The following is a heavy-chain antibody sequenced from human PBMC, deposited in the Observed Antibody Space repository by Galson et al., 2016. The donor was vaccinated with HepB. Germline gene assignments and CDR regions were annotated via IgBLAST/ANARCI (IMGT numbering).Heavy chain of an antibody. D-gene: IGHD3-10*01. J-gene: IGHJ5*02. CDR2: ISGSGGTT. CDR1: GFTFSSYG. V-gene: IGHV3-23*01. Sequence: SLRLSCAASGFTFSSYGMGWVRQAPGKGLEWVSAISGSGGTTYYADFVKGRFAISRDNHKNTLYLQMNNLRADDTAIFYCAKSLWNTGSASHWHPPDRWCQGTMVAVSS. CDR3: AKSLWNTGSASHWHPPDR.